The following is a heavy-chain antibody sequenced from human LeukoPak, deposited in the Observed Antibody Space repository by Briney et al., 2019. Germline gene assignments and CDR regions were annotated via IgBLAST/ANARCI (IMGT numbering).Heavy chain of an antibody. D-gene: IGHD2-15*01. Sequence: GGSLRLSCAASGFTFSSYVMHWVRQAPGKGLEWVAIISYDGSNEYYADSVKGRFTISRDNSKNTLYLQMNSLRAEDTAVYYCATYYSDGGYLDYWGQGTLVTVSS. CDR3: ATYYSDGGYLDY. V-gene: IGHV3-30*14. CDR2: ISYDGSNE. J-gene: IGHJ4*02. CDR1: GFTFSSYV.